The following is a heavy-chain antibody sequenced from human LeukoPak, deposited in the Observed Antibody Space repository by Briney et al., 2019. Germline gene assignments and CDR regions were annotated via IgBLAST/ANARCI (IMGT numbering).Heavy chain of an antibody. CDR3: VRGRGYYYYYGMDV. CDR1: GGSFSGYY. Sequence: SETLSLTCAVYGGSFSGYYWSWIRQPPGKGLEWIGEINHSGSTNYNPSLKSRVTISVDTSKNQFSLKLSSVTAADTAVYYCVRGRGYYYYYGMDVWGQGTTVTVSS. J-gene: IGHJ6*02. D-gene: IGHD3-10*01. CDR2: INHSGST. V-gene: IGHV4-34*01.